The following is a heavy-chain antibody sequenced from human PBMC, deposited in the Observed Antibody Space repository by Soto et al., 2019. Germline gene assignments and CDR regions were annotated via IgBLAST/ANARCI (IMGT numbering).Heavy chain of an antibody. CDR3: ARDRLLYYDSSGFIDY. CDR1: GYTFTSYG. CDR2: ISAYNGNT. Sequence: GASVKVSRKASGYTFTSYGISWVRQAPGQGLEWMGWISAYNGNTNYAQKLQGRVTMTTDTSTSTAYMELRSLRSDDTAVYYCARDRLLYYDSSGFIDYWGQGTLVTVSS. V-gene: IGHV1-18*01. D-gene: IGHD3-22*01. J-gene: IGHJ4*02.